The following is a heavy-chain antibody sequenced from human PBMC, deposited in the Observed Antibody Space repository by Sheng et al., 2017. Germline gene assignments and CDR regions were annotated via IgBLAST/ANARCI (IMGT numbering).Heavy chain of an antibody. J-gene: IGHJ3*02. CDR3: ARGRVYTGRSDVFDI. CDR2: ISPNSGGT. V-gene: IGHV1-2*02. D-gene: IGHD1-26*01. Sequence: QVQLVQSGAEVKKPGASVKVSCKASGYTFTGYYMHWVRQAPGQGLEWMGWISPNSGGTNFAQKFQGRVTMTRDTSISTAYMEMSRLRSDDTAVYYCARGRVYTGRSDVFDIWGQGTMVTVSS. CDR1: GYTFTGYY.